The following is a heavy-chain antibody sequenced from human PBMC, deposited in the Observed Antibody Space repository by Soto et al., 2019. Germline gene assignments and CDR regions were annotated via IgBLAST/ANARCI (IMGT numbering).Heavy chain of an antibody. CDR3: EILGELFRDAFDI. Sequence: SETLSLTCTVSGGSIISSSYYWGWIRQPPGKGLEWIGSIYYSGSTYYNPSLESRVTISVDTSKNQFSLKLSSVTAADTAVYYCEILGELFRDAFDIWGQGTMVTVSS. V-gene: IGHV4-39*01. CDR2: IYYSGST. CDR1: GGSIISSSYY. D-gene: IGHD3-16*01. J-gene: IGHJ3*02.